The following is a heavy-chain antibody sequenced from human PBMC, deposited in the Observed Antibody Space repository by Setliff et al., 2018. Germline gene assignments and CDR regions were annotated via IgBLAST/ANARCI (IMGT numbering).Heavy chain of an antibody. CDR3: TRQTSPHPDSSGYYYDLTFYYYMDV. CDR1: GYTFTSYG. V-gene: IGHV1-18*01. J-gene: IGHJ6*03. CDR2: ISAYNGNT. D-gene: IGHD3-22*01. Sequence: ASVKVSCKASGYTFTSYGISWVRQAPGQGLEWMGWISAYNGNTNYAQKLQGRVTMTTDTSTSTAYMELSSLKSEDTAVYYCTRQTSPHPDSSGYYYDLTFYYYMDVWGKGTTVTVSS.